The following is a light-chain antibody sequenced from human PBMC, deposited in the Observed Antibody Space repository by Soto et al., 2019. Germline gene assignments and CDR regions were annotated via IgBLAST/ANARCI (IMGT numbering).Light chain of an antibody. Sequence: DIVMTQSPDSLAVSLGERATINCKSSQSVLYSSNNNNYLAWFQQKPGQPPKLLIYWASTREPGVPDRFSGSGSGTDFTLTISSLQAEDVAVYYCQQYYTTPLTFGGGTKVEIK. V-gene: IGKV4-1*01. CDR3: QQYYTTPLT. CDR1: QSVLYSSNNNNY. CDR2: WAS. J-gene: IGKJ4*01.